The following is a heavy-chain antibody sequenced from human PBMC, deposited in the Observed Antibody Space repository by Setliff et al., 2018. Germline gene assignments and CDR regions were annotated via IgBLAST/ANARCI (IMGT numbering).Heavy chain of an antibody. Sequence: PSETLSLTCTVSGGSISSGDYYWSWIRQPPGKGLEWIGYIYYSGSTYYNPSLKSRVTISVDTSKNQFSLKLSSVTAADTAVYYCASERESASRQTYFDSWGQGTLVTVSS. CDR2: IYYSGST. CDR3: ASERESASRQTYFDS. D-gene: IGHD2-15*01. CDR1: GGSISSGDYY. J-gene: IGHJ4*02. V-gene: IGHV4-30-4*02.